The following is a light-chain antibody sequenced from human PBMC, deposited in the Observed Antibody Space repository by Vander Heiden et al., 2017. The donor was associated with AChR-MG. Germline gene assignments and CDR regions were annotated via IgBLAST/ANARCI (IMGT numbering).Light chain of an antibody. Sequence: DIQMTQSPVTLSASIGDRVTITCRASQYINSWLSWYQQKPGNAPRLLIYKASVLENGVPSRFNGSASGTEFTLTIGSLQPEDFGTYFCQQYHRYPWTFGQGTKVEF. J-gene: IGKJ1*01. CDR3: QQYHRYPWT. CDR1: QYINSW. CDR2: KAS. V-gene: IGKV1-5*03.